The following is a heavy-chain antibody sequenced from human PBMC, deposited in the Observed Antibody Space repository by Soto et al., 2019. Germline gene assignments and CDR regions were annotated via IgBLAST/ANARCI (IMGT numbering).Heavy chain of an antibody. CDR3: ARDGHQPSFDP. CDR2: IYHSGST. J-gene: IGHJ5*02. Sequence: PSETLSLTSTVSDCSISSSNCWSWVRQPPGKGLEWIGEIYHSGSTNYNPSLKSRVTISVDKSKNQFSLKLSSVTAADTAVYYCARDGHQPSFDPWGQGTLVTVSS. CDR1: DCSISSSNC. V-gene: IGHV4-4*02.